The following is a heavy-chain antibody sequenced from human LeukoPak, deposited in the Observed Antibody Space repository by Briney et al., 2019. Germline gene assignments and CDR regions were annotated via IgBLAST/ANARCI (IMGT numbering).Heavy chain of an antibody. CDR1: GFSVSSNY. Sequence: GGSLRLSCTASGFSVSSNYMTWVRQAPGKGLEWVSVIYSGGSTNYADSVKGRFTLSRDNSKNTLYLQMNSLRAEDTAVYYCGGGPRPDAGRGQGPLVIVSS. V-gene: IGHV3-66*01. CDR2: IYSGGST. CDR3: GGGPRPDAG. J-gene: IGHJ4*02. D-gene: IGHD2-15*01.